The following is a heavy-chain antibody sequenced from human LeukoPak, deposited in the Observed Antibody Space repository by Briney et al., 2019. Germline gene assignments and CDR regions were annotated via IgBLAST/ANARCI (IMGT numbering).Heavy chain of an antibody. CDR2: INPNSGDT. CDR1: AYTITDHY. Sequence: ASVKVTCNASAYTITDHYLHWVRQPPGQGLEWMGWINPNSGDTNYAQKFQGRVTMTRDTSISTAYMDLSRLTSDDTAIYYCARDWRGSYFPDFWGQGTLVTVSS. D-gene: IGHD1-26*01. V-gene: IGHV1-2*02. J-gene: IGHJ4*02. CDR3: ARDWRGSYFPDF.